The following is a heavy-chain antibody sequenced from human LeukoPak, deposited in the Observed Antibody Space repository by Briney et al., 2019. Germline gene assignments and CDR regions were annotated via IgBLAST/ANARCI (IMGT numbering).Heavy chain of an antibody. V-gene: IGHV4-39*07. CDR2: IYYSGST. J-gene: IGHJ4*02. CDR1: GGSISSSTYY. CDR3: ARDLSYSSGWFDY. D-gene: IGHD6-19*01. Sequence: PSETLSLTCTVSGGSISSSTYYWGWIRQPPGKGLEWIGSIYYSGSTYYNPSLKSRVTISVDTSKNQFSLKLSSVTAADTAVYYCARDLSYSSGWFDYWGQGTLVTVSS.